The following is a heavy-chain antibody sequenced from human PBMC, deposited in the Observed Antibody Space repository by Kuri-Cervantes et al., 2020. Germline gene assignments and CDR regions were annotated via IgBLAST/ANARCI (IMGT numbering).Heavy chain of an antibody. J-gene: IGHJ4*02. Sequence: GGSLRLSCAASGFTFTFYWMTWVRQAPGKGLERVADIKQDGSVKYYVDSVKGRFTISRDNAKNSLYLQMNSLRDEDTAVYYCARDGEVVVAAYYFDYWGQGTLVTVSS. V-gene: IGHV3-7*01. CDR3: ARDGEVVVAAYYFDY. D-gene: IGHD2-15*01. CDR1: GFTFTFYW. CDR2: IKQDGSVK.